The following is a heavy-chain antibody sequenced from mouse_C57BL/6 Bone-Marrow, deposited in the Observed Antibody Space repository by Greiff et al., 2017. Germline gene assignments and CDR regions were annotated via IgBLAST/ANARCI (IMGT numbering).Heavy chain of an antibody. J-gene: IGHJ3*01. Sequence: PLQQSGAELARPGASVKLSCKASGYTFTSYGISWVKQRTGQGLEWIGEIYPRSGNTYYNEKFKGKATLTADKSSSPAYMELRSLTSEDSAVYFCARRWLLPSFAYWGQGTLVTVSA. CDR1: GYTFTSYG. CDR3: ARRWLLPSFAY. CDR2: IYPRSGNT. D-gene: IGHD2-3*01. V-gene: IGHV1-81*01.